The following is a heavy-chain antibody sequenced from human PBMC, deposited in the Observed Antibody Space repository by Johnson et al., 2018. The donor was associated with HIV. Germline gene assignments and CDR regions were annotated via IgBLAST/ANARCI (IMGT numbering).Heavy chain of an antibody. J-gene: IGHJ3*02. CDR3: ARANYYHN. Sequence: VQLVESGGGLVQPGGSLRLSCAASGFTFSSYAMSWVRQAPGKGLEWVSTFSGSGDNTYYADSVRGRFAISRDDAKNSLYLQMNSLRAEDTAVYYCARANYYHNWGQGTMVTVSS. CDR1: GFTFSSYA. D-gene: IGHD3-10*01. V-gene: IGHV3-23*04. CDR2: FSGSGDNT.